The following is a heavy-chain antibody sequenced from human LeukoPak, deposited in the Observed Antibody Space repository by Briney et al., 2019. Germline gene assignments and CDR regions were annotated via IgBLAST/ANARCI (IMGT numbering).Heavy chain of an antibody. CDR3: ARVPISTTARGYFDY. D-gene: IGHD4-17*01. J-gene: IGHJ4*02. Sequence: SETLSLTCTVSGGSVSSGSYYWSWVRQPPGKGLEWIGYIYYSGSTTYNPSLKSRVTISVDTSKNKFSLKLSPVTAADTAVYYCARVPISTTARGYFDYWGQGTLVTVSS. CDR1: GGSVSSGSYY. V-gene: IGHV4-61*01. CDR2: IYYSGST.